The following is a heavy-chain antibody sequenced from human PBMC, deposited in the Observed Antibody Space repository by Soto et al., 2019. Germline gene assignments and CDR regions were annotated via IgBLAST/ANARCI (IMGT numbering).Heavy chain of an antibody. D-gene: IGHD6-19*01. CDR1: GFTFSTYG. V-gene: IGHV3-30*18. J-gene: IGHJ4*02. CDR3: AKDGYSSGWFQG. Sequence: QVQLVESGGGVVQPGRSLRVSCEASGFTFSTYGMHWVRQASGKGLEWVAVISYDGNNKYYADSVQGRFTISRDNSKNTLSLQMNSLRDDDTAVYYCAKDGYSSGWFQGWGQGALVTVSS. CDR2: ISYDGNNK.